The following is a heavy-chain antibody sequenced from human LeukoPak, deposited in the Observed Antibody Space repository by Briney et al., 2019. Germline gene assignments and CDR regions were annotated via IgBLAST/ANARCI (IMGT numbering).Heavy chain of an antibody. Sequence: PSETLFLTCAVYGGSFSGYYWSWIRQPPGKGLEWIGEINHSGSTNYNPSLKSRVTISVDTSKNQFSLKLSSVTAADTAVYYCARGREYSSGWYVKYYFDYWGQGTLVTVSS. CDR2: INHSGST. CDR3: ARGREYSSGWYVKYYFDY. J-gene: IGHJ4*02. CDR1: GGSFSGYY. V-gene: IGHV4-34*01. D-gene: IGHD6-19*01.